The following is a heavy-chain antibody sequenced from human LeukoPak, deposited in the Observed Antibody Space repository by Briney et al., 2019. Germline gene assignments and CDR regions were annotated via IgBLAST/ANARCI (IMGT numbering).Heavy chain of an antibody. CDR3: ARGGIVTTTIQIPPTDY. Sequence: GRSLRLSCAASGFTFSSYAMHWVRQAPGKGLEWVAVISYDGSNKYYADSVKGRFTISRDNSKNTLYLQMNSLRAEDTAVYYCARGGIVTTTIQIPPTDYWGQGTLVTVSS. D-gene: IGHD5-12*01. CDR1: GFTFSSYA. J-gene: IGHJ4*02. V-gene: IGHV3-30-3*01. CDR2: ISYDGSNK.